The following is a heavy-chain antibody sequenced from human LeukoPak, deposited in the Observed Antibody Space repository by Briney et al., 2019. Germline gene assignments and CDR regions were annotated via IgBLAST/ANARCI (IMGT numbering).Heavy chain of an antibody. CDR3: TTDNDGV. J-gene: IGHJ4*02. CDR2: IKSKSAGGTT. Sequence: GGSVRLLCTASGLTLSDACKMWVRQARGKGLEWICPIKSKSAGGTTYYPAPVKDRFTISRDDSKNTLYLQMNSLKIEDTAVYYCTTDNDGVWGQGTLVTVSS. V-gene: IGHV3-15*01. CDR1: GLTLSDAC. D-gene: IGHD1-1*01.